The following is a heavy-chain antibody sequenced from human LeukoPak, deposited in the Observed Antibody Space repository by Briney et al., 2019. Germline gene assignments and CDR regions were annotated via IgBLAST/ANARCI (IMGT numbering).Heavy chain of an antibody. CDR1: GYTFTSYD. CDR2: MNPNSGNT. J-gene: IGHJ4*02. CDR3: AREGGRFIAADGIDY. V-gene: IGHV1-8*01. Sequence: ASVKVSCKASGYTFTSYDINWVRQDTGQGLEWMGWMNPNSGNTGYAQKFQGRVTMTRNTSISTAYMELSSLRSEDTAVYYCAREGGRFIAADGIDYWGQGTLVTVSS. D-gene: IGHD6-13*01.